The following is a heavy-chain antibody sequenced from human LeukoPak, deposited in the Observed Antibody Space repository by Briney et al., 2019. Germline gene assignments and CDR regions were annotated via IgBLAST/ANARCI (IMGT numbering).Heavy chain of an antibody. D-gene: IGHD3-3*01. CDR3: AKDQYDFWSGYYGY. J-gene: IGHJ4*02. Sequence: PGRSLRLSCAASGFTFDDYAMHWVRQAPGKGLEWVSGISWNSGSIGYADSVKGRFTISRDNAKNSLYLQMNSLRAEDTAVYYCAKDQYDFWSGYYGYWGQGTLVTVSS. CDR1: GFTFDDYA. V-gene: IGHV3-9*01. CDR2: ISWNSGSI.